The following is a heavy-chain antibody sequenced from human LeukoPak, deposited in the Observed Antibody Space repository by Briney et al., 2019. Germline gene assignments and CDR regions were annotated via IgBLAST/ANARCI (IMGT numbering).Heavy chain of an antibody. CDR2: ISWNSGSI. V-gene: IGHV3-9*01. CDR3: AKSFPPYYYYYGMDV. Sequence: GRSLRLSCAASGFTFDDYVMHWVRQAPGKGLEWVSGISWNSGSIGYADSVKGRFTISRDNAKNSLYLQMNSLRAEDTALYYCAKSFPPYYYYYGMDVWGQGTTVTVSS. J-gene: IGHJ6*02. CDR1: GFTFDDYV.